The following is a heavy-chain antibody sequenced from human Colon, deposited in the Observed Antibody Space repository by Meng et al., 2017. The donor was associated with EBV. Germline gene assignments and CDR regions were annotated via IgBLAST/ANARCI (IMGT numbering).Heavy chain of an antibody. Sequence: VQLVGHGGGFVKPGGSLRLSCAASGFTFTNAWMSWVRQAPGKGLEWIGRIRNKTNGGTADYAAPVKGRFSISRDDSENTLYLQMNSLKIEDTAMYFCTTGKQWLVPWGQGTLVTVSS. CDR2: IRNKTNGGTA. CDR3: TTGKQWLVP. D-gene: IGHD6-19*01. V-gene: IGHV3-15*01. CDR1: GFTFTNAW. J-gene: IGHJ5*02.